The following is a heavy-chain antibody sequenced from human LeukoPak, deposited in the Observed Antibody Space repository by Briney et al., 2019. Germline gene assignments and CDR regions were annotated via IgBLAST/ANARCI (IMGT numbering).Heavy chain of an antibody. V-gene: IGHV4-34*01. Sequence: SETLSLTCTVSGGSISSYYWSWIRQPPGKGLEWIGEINHSGSTNYNPSLKSRVTISVDTSKNQFSLKLSSVTAADTAVYYCARVGTIFGVVKRPFDYWGQGTLVTVSS. CDR1: GGSISSYY. CDR2: INHSGST. CDR3: ARVGTIFGVVKRPFDY. D-gene: IGHD3-3*01. J-gene: IGHJ4*02.